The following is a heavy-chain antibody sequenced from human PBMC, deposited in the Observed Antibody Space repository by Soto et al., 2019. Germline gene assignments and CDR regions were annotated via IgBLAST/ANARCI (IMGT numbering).Heavy chain of an antibody. V-gene: IGHV1-69*06. J-gene: IGHJ4*02. CDR2: IIPIFGPA. CDR3: ANYSSGWYYFDY. CDR1: GGTFSSYA. D-gene: IGHD6-19*01. Sequence: QVQLVQSGAEVKKPGSSVKVSCKASGGTFSSYAISWVRQAPGQGLEWMGGIIPIFGPANYAQKFQGRVTISADKSTGTAYMELRSLRSEDTAVYYCANYSSGWYYFDYWGQGTLVSVCS.